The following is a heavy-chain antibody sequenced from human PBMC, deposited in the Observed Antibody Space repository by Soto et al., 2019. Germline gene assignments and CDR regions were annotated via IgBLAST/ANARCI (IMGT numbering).Heavy chain of an antibody. CDR3: AHDLAGYYYVMDV. Sequence: QISLRESGPTLVKPTQTLTLTCTFSGFSFTTSGVGVGWFRQPPGQALQWLALIYWNWNERYSPSLNNRITVTNDTSKNQVVLTMTNVDPVDTAPYYCAHDLAGYYYVMDVWGQGTNVTVSS. D-gene: IGHD3-10*02. CDR2: IYWNWNE. CDR1: GFSFTTSGVG. J-gene: IGHJ6*02. V-gene: IGHV2-5*01.